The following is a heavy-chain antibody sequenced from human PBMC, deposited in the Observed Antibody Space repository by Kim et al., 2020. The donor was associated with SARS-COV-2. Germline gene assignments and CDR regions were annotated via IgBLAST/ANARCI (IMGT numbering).Heavy chain of an antibody. CDR1: GGSISSYQ. J-gene: IGHJ4*02. CDR2: LYNSGNT. D-gene: IGHD2-8*01. V-gene: IGHV4-59*01. Sequence: SETLSLTRTVSGGSISSYQWSWIRQPPGKGLEWIGYLYNSGNTNYNPSFKSRVTILVDTSKNQFSLTLTSVTAADTAVYYCARAPRNGHFDSWGQGVLVAVSS. CDR3: ARAPRNGHFDS.